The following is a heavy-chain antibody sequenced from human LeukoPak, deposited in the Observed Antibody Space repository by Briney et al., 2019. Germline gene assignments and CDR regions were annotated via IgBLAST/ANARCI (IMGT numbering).Heavy chain of an antibody. V-gene: IGHV7-4-1*02. CDR2: INTNTGNP. J-gene: IGHJ4*02. CDR3: ARGYCSGGSCYSLDY. CDR1: GYTFTSYA. D-gene: IGHD2-15*01. Sequence: ASVKVSCKASGYTFTSYAMNWVRQAPGQGLEWVGWINTNTGNPTYAQGFTGRFVFSLDTSVSTAYLQISSLKAEDTAVYYCARGYCSGGSCYSLDYWGQGTLVTVSS.